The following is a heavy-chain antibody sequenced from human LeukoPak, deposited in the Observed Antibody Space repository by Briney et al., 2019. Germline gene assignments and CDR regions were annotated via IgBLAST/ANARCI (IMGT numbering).Heavy chain of an antibody. CDR1: GFTFSSYW. V-gene: IGHV3-7*05. CDR2: IKQDGSEK. CDR3: SLEGSSWYRYFQH. D-gene: IGHD6-13*01. Sequence: GGSLRLSCAASGFTFSSYWMSWVRQAPGKGLEWVANIKQDGSEKYYVDSVKGRFTISRDNAKNSLYLQMNSLRAEDTAVYYSSLEGSSWYRYFQHWGQGTLVTVSS. J-gene: IGHJ1*01.